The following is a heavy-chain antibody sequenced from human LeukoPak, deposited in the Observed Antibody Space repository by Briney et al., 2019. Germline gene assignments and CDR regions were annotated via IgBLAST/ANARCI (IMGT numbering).Heavy chain of an antibody. J-gene: IGHJ2*01. D-gene: IGHD6-13*01. CDR2: ISYDGSNK. V-gene: IGHV3-30*18. CDR1: GFTFSSYG. Sequence: GGSLRLSCAASGFTFSSYGMHWVRQAPGKGLEWVAVISYDGSNKYYADSVKGRFTISRDNSKNTLYLQMNSLRAEDTAVYYCAKVTLQYSSSWTRDWYFHLWGRGTLVTVSS. CDR3: AKVTLQYSSSWTRDWYFHL.